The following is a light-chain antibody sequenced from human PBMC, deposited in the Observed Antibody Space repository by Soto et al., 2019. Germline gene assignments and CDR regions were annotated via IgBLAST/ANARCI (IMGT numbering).Light chain of an antibody. V-gene: IGKV3-20*01. CDR2: GAF. Sequence: EIVLTQSPGTLSLSPGERATLSCRASQSVSPNSLAWYQHKPGQAPRLLFYGAFSRAIGISTRFSGSGCGTDFTLTISRREHEDLGIYYCQQLGSPPRTFGQGPKGEIK. CDR3: QQLGSPPRT. CDR1: QSVSPNS. J-gene: IGKJ1*01.